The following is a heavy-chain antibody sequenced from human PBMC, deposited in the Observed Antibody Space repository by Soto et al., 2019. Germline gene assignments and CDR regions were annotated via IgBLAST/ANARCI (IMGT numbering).Heavy chain of an antibody. V-gene: IGHV3-33*01. J-gene: IGHJ4*02. Sequence: GGSLRLSCAASGFTFSSYGMHWVRQAPGKGLEWVAVIWYDGSNKYYADSVKGRFTISRDNSKNTLYLQMNSLRAEDTAVYYCARVAKIYYYYFDYWGQGTLVTVSS. CDR3: ARVAKIYYYYFDY. CDR1: GFTFSSYG. CDR2: IWYDGSNK. D-gene: IGHD1-26*01.